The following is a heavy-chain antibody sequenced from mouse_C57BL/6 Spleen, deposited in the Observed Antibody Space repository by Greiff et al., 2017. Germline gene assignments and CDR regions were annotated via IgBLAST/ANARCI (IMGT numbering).Heavy chain of an antibody. Sequence: VQLQQPGAELVKPGDSVKMSCKASGYTFTSYWITWVKQRPGQGLEWIGDIYPGSGSTNYNEKFKSKATLTVDTSSSTAYMQLSSLTSEDSAVYYCARVTTVVAPYFDYWGQSTTLTVSS. D-gene: IGHD1-1*01. CDR2: IYPGSGST. CDR3: ARVTTVVAPYFDY. V-gene: IGHV1-55*01. CDR1: GYTFTSYW. J-gene: IGHJ2*01.